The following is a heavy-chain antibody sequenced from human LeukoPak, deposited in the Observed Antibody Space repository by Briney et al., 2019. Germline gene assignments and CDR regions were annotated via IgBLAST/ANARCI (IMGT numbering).Heavy chain of an antibody. Sequence: GGSLRLSCAASGFTFSSYAMTYVRQAPGKGLEWVSTISTNGVTTYYADSVKGRFTISRDNSKNTLYLQMNSLRAEDTAVYYCAKARSPYCGGDRYPLDSWGQGTLVTVSS. CDR1: GFTFSSYA. J-gene: IGHJ4*02. CDR3: AKARSPYCGGDRYPLDS. CDR2: ISTNGVTT. V-gene: IGHV3-23*01. D-gene: IGHD2-21*02.